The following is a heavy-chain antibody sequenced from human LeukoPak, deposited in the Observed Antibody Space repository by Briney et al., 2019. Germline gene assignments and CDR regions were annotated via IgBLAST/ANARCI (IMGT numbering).Heavy chain of an antibody. V-gene: IGHV3-23*01. Sequence: GGSPRLSCAASGFTFSSYAMSWVRQAPGKGLEWVSAISGSGGSTYYADSVKGRFTISRDNSKNTLYLQMNSLRAEDTAVYYCAKVFSGRGSEIDYWGQGTLVTVSS. CDR2: ISGSGGST. J-gene: IGHJ4*02. CDR3: AKVFSGRGSEIDY. D-gene: IGHD1-26*01. CDR1: GFTFSSYA.